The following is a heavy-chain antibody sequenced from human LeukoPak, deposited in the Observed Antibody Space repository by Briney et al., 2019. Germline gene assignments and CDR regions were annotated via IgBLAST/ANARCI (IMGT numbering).Heavy chain of an antibody. V-gene: IGHV1-3*01. Sequence: GASVKVSCKASGYTFTSYAMHWVRQAPGQRLGWMGWINAGNGNTKYSRKFQGRVTITRDTSASTAYMELSSLRSEDTAVYYCARDPRYSSGWYDYWGQGTLVTVSS. CDR3: ARDPRYSSGWYDY. J-gene: IGHJ4*02. CDR1: GYTFTSYA. CDR2: INAGNGNT. D-gene: IGHD6-19*01.